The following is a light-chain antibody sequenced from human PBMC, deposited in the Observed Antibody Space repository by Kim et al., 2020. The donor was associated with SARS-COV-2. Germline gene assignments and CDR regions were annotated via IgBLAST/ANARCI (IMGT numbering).Light chain of an antibody. CDR3: QVWDSSSDHPV. V-gene: IGLV3-21*04. CDR2: YYS. J-gene: IGLJ3*02. CDR1: NIGSKS. Sequence: SYELTQPPSVSVAPGKTARITCGGNNIGSKSVHWYQQKPGQAPVLVIYYYSDRPSGIPERFSGSNSGNTATLTISRVEAGDEADYYCQVWDSSSDHPVFGGGTMVTVL.